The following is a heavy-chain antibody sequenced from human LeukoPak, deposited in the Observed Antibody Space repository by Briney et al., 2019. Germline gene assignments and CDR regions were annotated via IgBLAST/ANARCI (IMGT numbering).Heavy chain of an antibody. CDR2: IFPSGGEI. CDR1: GFTFSTFA. Sequence: QRGGSLRLSCAASGFTFSTFAMIGVRQPPGKGLEWVSSIFPSGGEIHYADSVRGRFTISRDNSKNTLYLQMNRLRAEDTAVYYCAKRRGLELLYYYYMDVWGKGTTVTVSS. J-gene: IGHJ6*03. V-gene: IGHV3-23*01. D-gene: IGHD1-7*01. CDR3: AKRRGLELLYYYYMDV.